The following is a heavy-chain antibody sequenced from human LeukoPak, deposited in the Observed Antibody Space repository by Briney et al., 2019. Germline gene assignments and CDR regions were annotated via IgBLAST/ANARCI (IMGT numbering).Heavy chain of an antibody. V-gene: IGHV3-23*01. J-gene: IGHJ4*02. CDR2: ISTTGGST. Sequence: AGGSLRLSCAASGFSFNNYAMSWVRQAPGKGLEWVSAISTTGGSTYYADSVKGRFTISRDNSKNTLSLQMDSLRVEDTAVYCCAKDWTTVVTPKGYYFDSWGQGTLVTVSS. CDR3: AKDWTTVVTPKGYYFDS. CDR1: GFSFNNYA. D-gene: IGHD4-23*01.